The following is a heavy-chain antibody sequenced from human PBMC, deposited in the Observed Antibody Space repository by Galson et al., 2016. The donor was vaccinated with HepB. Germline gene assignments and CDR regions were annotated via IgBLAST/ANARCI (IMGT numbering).Heavy chain of an antibody. V-gene: IGHV3-33*08. CDR1: GFTYSHYA. D-gene: IGHD3-10*01. CDR3: ARDASGSRADFDY. Sequence: SLRLSCAASGFTYSHYAMTWVRQPPGKGLEWVASIWHDGSQKFYADSVKGRFTISRDNSKNTVHLRMNSLRAVDTAVYYCARDASGSRADFDYWGQGIPVTVSS. CDR2: IWHDGSQK. J-gene: IGHJ4*02.